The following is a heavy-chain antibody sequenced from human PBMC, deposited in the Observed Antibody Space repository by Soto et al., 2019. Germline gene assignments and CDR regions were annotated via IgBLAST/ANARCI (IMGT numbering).Heavy chain of an antibody. V-gene: IGHV4-31*02. J-gene: IGHJ3*02. CDR2: TYYSGST. CDR3: AREEAGAFDI. Sequence: WTWIRQHPGKGLEWIGYTYYSGSTYYNPSLKSRLTISVDTSKNQFSLRLSSVTAADTAVYYCAREEAGAFDISGQGTMVTVSS. D-gene: IGHD3-10*01.